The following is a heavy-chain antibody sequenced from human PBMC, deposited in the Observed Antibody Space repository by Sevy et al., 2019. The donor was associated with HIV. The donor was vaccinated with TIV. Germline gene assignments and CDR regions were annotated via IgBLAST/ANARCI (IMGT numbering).Heavy chain of an antibody. D-gene: IGHD1-26*01. CDR2: ISYDGSRK. CDR3: ARDLALSGSYSWLAY. CDR1: GFTFSSYT. Sequence: GGSLRLSCAASGFTFSSYTMHSVRQAPGKGLEWVAFISYDGSRKYYADSVKGRFTISRDNSKNTLYLQMNNLRAEDTAVFYCARDLALSGSYSWLAYWGQGTLVTVSS. V-gene: IGHV3-30*14. J-gene: IGHJ4*02.